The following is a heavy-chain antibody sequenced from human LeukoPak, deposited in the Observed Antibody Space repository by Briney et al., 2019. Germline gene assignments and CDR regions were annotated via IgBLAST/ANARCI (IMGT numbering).Heavy chain of an antibody. CDR1: GYTFTSYG. CDR2: ISAYNGNT. CDR3: ARGATGVLRYFDWLFEHDY. D-gene: IGHD3-9*01. J-gene: IGHJ4*02. Sequence: GASVTVSCTASGYTFTSYGISWVRQAPGQGLEWMGWISAYNGNTSYAQKLQGRVTMTTDTSTSTAYMELRSLRSDDTAVYFCARGATGVLRYFDWLFEHDYWGQGTLVTVSS. V-gene: IGHV1-18*01.